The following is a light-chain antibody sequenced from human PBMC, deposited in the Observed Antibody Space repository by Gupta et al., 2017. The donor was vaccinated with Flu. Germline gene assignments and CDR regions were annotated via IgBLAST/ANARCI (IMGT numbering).Light chain of an antibody. CDR1: QDIDDW. CDR3: QQSNSFPCT. Sequence: DIQMTQSPSSVSASVGDRVTITCRASQDIDDWLAWYQQRPGKAPKLLIFAASSMESGVPSRFSGSGSGTEFTLTISSLQAEDFATYYCQQSNSFPCTFGQGTKVE. CDR2: AAS. V-gene: IGKV1-12*01. J-gene: IGKJ2*02.